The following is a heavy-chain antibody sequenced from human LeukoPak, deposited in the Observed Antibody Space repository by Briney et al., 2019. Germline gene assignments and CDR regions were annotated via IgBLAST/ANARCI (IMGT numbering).Heavy chain of an antibody. D-gene: IGHD4-17*01. J-gene: IGHJ1*01. Sequence: GGSPRLSCAASGFTFSSYSMNWVRQAPGKGLEWVSSISSSSSYIYYADSVKGRFTISRDNAKNSLYLQMNSLRAEDTAVYYCARDQTTVLQHRGQGTLVTVSS. CDR2: ISSSSSYI. CDR1: GFTFSSYS. CDR3: ARDQTTVLQH. V-gene: IGHV3-21*01.